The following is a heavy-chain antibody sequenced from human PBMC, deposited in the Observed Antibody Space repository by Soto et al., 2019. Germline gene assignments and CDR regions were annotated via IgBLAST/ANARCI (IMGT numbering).Heavy chain of an antibody. V-gene: IGHV4-31*03. CDR1: GVSIRTTRYY. CDR3: ARVTSADSSTISGVVLGTMEA. CDR2: IYHSGST. Sequence: QVQLQESGPGLVKFSQTLSLTCTVSGVSIRTTRYYWSWIRQHPGKGLEWIAYIYHSGSTDYNPSLQSRVDMSVDTSSNPFSLRLSSVTAADTAVYYCARVTSADSSTISGVVLGTMEAWGQGNTVTVSS. J-gene: IGHJ6*02. D-gene: IGHD3-3*01.